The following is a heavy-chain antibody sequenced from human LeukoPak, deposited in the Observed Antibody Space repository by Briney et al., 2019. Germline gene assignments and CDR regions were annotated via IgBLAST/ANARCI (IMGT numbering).Heavy chain of an antibody. Sequence: SLRLSCTASGFSFNDFAMHWVRQAPGKGLEWVSGLNWNSVILGYAESVKGRFTISRDNAKNSLYLQMNSLRAEDTAVYYCARDGRTSYPRYWGQGTLVTVSS. J-gene: IGHJ4*02. CDR1: GFSFNDFA. D-gene: IGHD1-1*01. V-gene: IGHV3-9*01. CDR3: ARDGRTSYPRY. CDR2: LNWNSVIL.